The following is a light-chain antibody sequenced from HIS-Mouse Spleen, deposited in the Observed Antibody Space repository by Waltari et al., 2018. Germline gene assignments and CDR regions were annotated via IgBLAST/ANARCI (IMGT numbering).Light chain of an antibody. CDR3: AAWDDSLSGRV. J-gene: IGLJ3*02. CDR2: RNN. Sequence: QSVLTQPPSASGTPGQRVTISCSGSSANIGSTYVNWYQQLPGTAPKLLIYRNNQRPSGVPDRFSGSKSGTSASLAISGLRSEDEADYYCAAWDDSLSGRVFGGGTKLTVL. CDR1: SANIGSTY. V-gene: IGLV1-47*01.